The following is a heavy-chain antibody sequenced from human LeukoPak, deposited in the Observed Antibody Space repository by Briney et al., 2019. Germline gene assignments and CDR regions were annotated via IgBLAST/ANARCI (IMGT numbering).Heavy chain of an antibody. J-gene: IGHJ3*02. Sequence: KVSCKASGHTFTSYYMHWVRQMPGKGLEWMGIIYPGDSDTRYSPSFQGQVTISADKSISTAYLQWSSLKASDTAMYYCARQGWGYDYNAFDIWGQGTMVTVSS. V-gene: IGHV5-51*01. CDR1: GHTFTSYY. D-gene: IGHD5-12*01. CDR2: IYPGDSDT. CDR3: ARQGWGYDYNAFDI.